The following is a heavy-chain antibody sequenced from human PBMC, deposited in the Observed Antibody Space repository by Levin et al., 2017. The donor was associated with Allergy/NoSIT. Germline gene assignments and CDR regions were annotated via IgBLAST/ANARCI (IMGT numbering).Heavy chain of an antibody. CDR3: ARTRGRSYGGAPDAFDI. CDR2: IYYSGST. J-gene: IGHJ3*02. D-gene: IGHD4-23*01. CDR1: GGSISSGGYY. Sequence: SQTLSLTCTVSGGSISSGGYYWSWIRQHPGKGLEWIGYIYYSGSTYYNPSLKSRVTISVDTSKNQFSLKLSSVTAADTAVYYCARTRGRSYGGAPDAFDIWGQGTMVTVSS. V-gene: IGHV4-31*03.